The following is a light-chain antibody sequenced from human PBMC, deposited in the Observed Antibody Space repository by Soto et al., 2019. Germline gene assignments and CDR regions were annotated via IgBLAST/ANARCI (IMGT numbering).Light chain of an antibody. CDR2: DAS. V-gene: IGKV3-11*01. CDR1: QSVSSY. Sequence: EIVLTQSPATLSLSPGERATLPCRASQSVSSYLAWYQQKPGQAPRLLIYDASNRATAIPARFSGSGSGTDFTLTISSLEPEDFALYYCQQRSNWPRTFGQGTKVEIK. CDR3: QQRSNWPRT. J-gene: IGKJ1*01.